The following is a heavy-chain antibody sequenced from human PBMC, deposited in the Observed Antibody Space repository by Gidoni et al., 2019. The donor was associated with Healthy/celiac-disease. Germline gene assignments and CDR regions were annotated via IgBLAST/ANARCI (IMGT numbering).Heavy chain of an antibody. D-gene: IGHD6-25*01. CDR3: ARQPSGDY. Sequence: QLQLQESGPGLVKPSETLSLTCTVSGGSISSSSYYWGWFRQPPGKGLEWIGSIYYSGSTYYNPSLKSRVTISVDTSKNQFSLKLSSVTAADTAVYYCARQPSGDYWGQGTLVTVSS. CDR1: GGSISSSSYY. J-gene: IGHJ4*02. V-gene: IGHV4-39*01. CDR2: IYYSGST.